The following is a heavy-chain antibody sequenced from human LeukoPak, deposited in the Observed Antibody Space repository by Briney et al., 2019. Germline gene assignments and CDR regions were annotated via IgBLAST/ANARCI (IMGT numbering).Heavy chain of an antibody. V-gene: IGHV1-69*01. J-gene: IGHJ6*02. CDR1: GGSLSTYA. Sequence: ASVKVSCKASGGSLSTYAISWVRQAPGQGLEWMGGIIPFFGTPSYAQKFHGRVTITADESTNTAYMEVSSLRSEDTALYYCARYKVPPHQDSSMVPGVYYYYGMGVWGLGTTVTVSS. CDR3: ARYKVPPHQDSSMVPGVYYYYGMGV. D-gene: IGHD3-10*01. CDR2: IIPFFGTP.